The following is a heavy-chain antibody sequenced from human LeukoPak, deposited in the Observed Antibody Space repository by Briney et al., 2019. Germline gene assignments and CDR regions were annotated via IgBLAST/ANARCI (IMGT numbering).Heavy chain of an antibody. CDR2: INSDGSST. Sequence: GGSLRLSCAASGFTFSSYWMHWVRQAPGKGLVWVSLINSDGSSTSYADSVKGRFTISRENAKNSLYLQMNSLRAEDTAVYYCARAGYYYGSGSPNWFDPWGQGTLVTVSS. V-gene: IGHV3-74*01. CDR1: GFTFSSYW. CDR3: ARAGYYYGSGSPNWFDP. J-gene: IGHJ5*02. D-gene: IGHD3-10*01.